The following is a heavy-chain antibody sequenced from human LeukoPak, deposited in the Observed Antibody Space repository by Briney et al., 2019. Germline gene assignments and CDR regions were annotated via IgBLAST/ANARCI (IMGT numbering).Heavy chain of an antibody. J-gene: IGHJ4*02. V-gene: IGHV4-28*03. CDR2: IYHSGTT. CDR1: GYSITSSSW. CDR3: AREDYYGSGSYYNF. Sequence: PSDTLSLTCAVSGYSITSSSWWGWIRQPPGKGLEWIGYIYHSGTTYYNPSLQSRVTISVDKSKNQFSLKLSSVTAADTAVYYCAREDYYGSGSYYNFWGQGTLVTVSS. D-gene: IGHD3-10*01.